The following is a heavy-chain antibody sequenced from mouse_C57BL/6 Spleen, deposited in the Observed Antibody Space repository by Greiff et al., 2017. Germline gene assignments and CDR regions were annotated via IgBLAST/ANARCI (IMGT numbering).Heavy chain of an antibody. Sequence: VQLQQSGPELVKPGASVKISCKASGYSFTGYYMNWVKQSPEKSLEWIGEINPSTGGTTYNQKFKAKATLTVDKSSSTAYMQLKSLTSEDSAVYYCGYYDYDGGDYWGQGTTLTVSS. CDR2: INPSTGGT. V-gene: IGHV1-42*01. D-gene: IGHD2-4*01. CDR3: GYYDYDGGDY. CDR1: GYSFTGYY. J-gene: IGHJ2*01.